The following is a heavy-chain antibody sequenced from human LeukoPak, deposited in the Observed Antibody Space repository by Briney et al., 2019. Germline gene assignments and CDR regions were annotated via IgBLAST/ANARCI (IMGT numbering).Heavy chain of an antibody. CDR3: AREYYDFWSGPAARYYFDY. CDR1: GYTFTSYG. J-gene: IGHJ4*02. V-gene: IGHV1-18*01. D-gene: IGHD3-3*01. Sequence: ASVKVSCKASGYTFTSYGISRVRQAPGQGLEWMGWISAYNGNTNYAQKLQGRVTMTTDTSTSTAYMELRSLRSDDTAVYYCAREYYDFWSGPAARYYFDYWGQGTLVTVSS. CDR2: ISAYNGNT.